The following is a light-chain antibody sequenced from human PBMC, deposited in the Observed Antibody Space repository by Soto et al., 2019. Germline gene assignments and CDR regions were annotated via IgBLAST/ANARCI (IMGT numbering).Light chain of an antibody. Sequence: EIVWTQSPVTLSLSPGERATLSCRARQSVSNNYLAWYQQKPGQAPRLIIYGASSRATGIPDRFSGSGSGTDLTLTISRLDTEDFAVYYCQQYGSSPTWTFGQGTKVYIK. J-gene: IGKJ1*01. V-gene: IGKV3-20*01. CDR3: QQYGSSPTWT. CDR2: GAS. CDR1: QSVSNNY.